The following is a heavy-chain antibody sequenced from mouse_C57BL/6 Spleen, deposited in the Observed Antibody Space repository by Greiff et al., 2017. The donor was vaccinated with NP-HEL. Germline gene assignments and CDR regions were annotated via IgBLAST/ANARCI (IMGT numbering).Heavy chain of an antibody. J-gene: IGHJ2*01. CDR3: ARSRDFITTVPLDY. V-gene: IGHV1-26*01. CDR2: INPNNGGT. CDR1: GYTFTDYY. D-gene: IGHD1-1*01. Sequence: EVQLQQSGPELVKPGASVKISCKASGYTFTDYYMNWVKQSHGKSLEWIGDINPNNGGTSYNQKFKGKATLTVDKSSSTAYMELRNLTSEDSAVYYCARSRDFITTVPLDYWGQGTTLTVSS.